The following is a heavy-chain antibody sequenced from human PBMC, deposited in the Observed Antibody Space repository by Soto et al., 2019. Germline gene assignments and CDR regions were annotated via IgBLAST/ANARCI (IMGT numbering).Heavy chain of an antibody. D-gene: IGHD3-3*01. Sequence: PSETLSLTCAVSVGSISSGGYYWSWIRQHPGKGLEWIGYIYYSGSTYYNPSLKSRVTISVDTSKNQFSLKLNSVTAADTAVYYCARDRPWSGLDYWGQGTLVTVSS. CDR3: ARDRPWSGLDY. CDR1: VGSISSGGYY. V-gene: IGHV4-31*11. J-gene: IGHJ4*02. CDR2: IYYSGST.